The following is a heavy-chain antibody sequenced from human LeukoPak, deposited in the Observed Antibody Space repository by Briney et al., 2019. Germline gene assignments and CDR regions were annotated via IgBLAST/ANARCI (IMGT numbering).Heavy chain of an antibody. D-gene: IGHD6-6*01. V-gene: IGHV4-59*08. CDR3: ARHFAYSSSSYFDY. J-gene: IGHJ4*02. CDR2: VYYTGST. CDR1: GGSVSNYY. Sequence: PSETLSLTCSVSGGSVSNYYWSWIRQPPGKGLEWIGYVYYTGSTNYNPSLKSRVTLFEDKSKNQFSLRLYSVTVADTAVYYCARHFAYSSSSYFDYWGQGSLVTVSS.